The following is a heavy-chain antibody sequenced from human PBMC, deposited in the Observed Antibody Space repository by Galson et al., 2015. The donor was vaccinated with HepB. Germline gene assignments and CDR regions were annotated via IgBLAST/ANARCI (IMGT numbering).Heavy chain of an antibody. J-gene: IGHJ4*02. D-gene: IGHD2-15*01. Sequence: SLRLSCAASGFTFSSYGMHWVRQAPGKGLEWVAVIWYDGSNKYYADSVKGRFTISRDNSKNTLYLQMNSLRAEDTAVYYCARVLYCSGGSCYSGLDYWGQGTLVTVSS. V-gene: IGHV3-33*01. CDR1: GFTFSSYG. CDR3: ARVLYCSGGSCYSGLDY. CDR2: IWYDGSNK.